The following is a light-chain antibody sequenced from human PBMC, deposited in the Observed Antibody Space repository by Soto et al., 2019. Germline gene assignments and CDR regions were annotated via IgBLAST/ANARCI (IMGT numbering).Light chain of an antibody. CDR3: SSYTTSSTPVL. CDR2: EVS. CDR1: TSDFGSYEY. J-gene: IGLJ2*01. Sequence: QSALTQPVSVSGSPGQSITISCTGSTSDFGSYEYVSWYQHHPGKAPKLMIYEVSNRPSGVSDRFSGSKSGNTASLKISGLQAEDEADYYCSSYTTSSTPVLFGGGTKLTVL. V-gene: IGLV2-14*01.